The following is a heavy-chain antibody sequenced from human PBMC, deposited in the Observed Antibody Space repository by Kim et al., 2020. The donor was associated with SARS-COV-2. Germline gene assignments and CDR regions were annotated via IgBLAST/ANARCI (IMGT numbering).Heavy chain of an antibody. J-gene: IGHJ4*02. V-gene: IGHV3-21*01. Sequence: SVKGRFTISSDNAKNSLYLQMNSLRAEDTAVYYCARASRYYGSGSGRIDYWGQGTLVTVSS. CDR3: ARASRYYGSGSGRIDY. D-gene: IGHD3-10*01.